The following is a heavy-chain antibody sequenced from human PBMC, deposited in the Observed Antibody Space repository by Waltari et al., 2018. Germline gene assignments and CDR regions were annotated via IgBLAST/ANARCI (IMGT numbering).Heavy chain of an antibody. J-gene: IGHJ4*02. Sequence: QVQLQQWGAGLLKPSETLSLTCAVYGGSFSGYYWSWIRQPPGKGLEWIGEINQIGSTNYNPSLKSRVTISVDTSKNQFSLKLSSVTAADTAVYYCARGWGGFDYWGQGTLVTVSS. CDR1: GGSFSGYY. V-gene: IGHV4-34*01. D-gene: IGHD3-16*01. CDR3: ARGWGGFDY. CDR2: INQIGST.